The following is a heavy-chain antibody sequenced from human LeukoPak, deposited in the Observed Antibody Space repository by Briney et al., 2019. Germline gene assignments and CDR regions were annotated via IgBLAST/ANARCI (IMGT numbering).Heavy chain of an antibody. CDR1: GGSISSGDYY. CDR2: IYYSGST. V-gene: IGHV4-30-4*01. D-gene: IGHD3-22*01. Sequence: SPSETLSLTCTVSGGSISSGDYYWSWIRQPPGKGLEWIGYIYYSGSTYYNPSLKSRVTISVDTSKNQFSLKLSSVTAADTAVYYCASEHSYDSSGYAGRYFDYWGQGTLVTVSS. J-gene: IGHJ4*02. CDR3: ASEHSYDSSGYAGRYFDY.